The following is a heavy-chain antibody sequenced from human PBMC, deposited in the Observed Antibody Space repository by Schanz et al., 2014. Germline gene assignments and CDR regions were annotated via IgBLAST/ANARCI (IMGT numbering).Heavy chain of an antibody. CDR2: MNSKTGNT. V-gene: IGHV1-8*01. D-gene: IGHD3-16*01. Sequence: QLMQSGSEVRKPGASVKVSCKASGYIFGSHGMTWVRQAPGQGLEWMGWMNSKTGNTGYAQRFQGRVTMTRNTSITTADLELSSLRSRDTAVYYCTKGRTFGRWGQGTLVTVSS. CDR3: TKGRTFGR. CDR1: GYIFGSHG. J-gene: IGHJ4*02.